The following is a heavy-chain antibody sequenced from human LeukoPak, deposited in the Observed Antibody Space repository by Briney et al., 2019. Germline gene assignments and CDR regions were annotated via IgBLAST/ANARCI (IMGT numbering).Heavy chain of an antibody. Sequence: ASVKVSCKASGYTFTSYAMHWVRQAPGQRLEWMGWINAGNGNTKYSQKFQGRVIMTRDTSISTAYMELSRLRSDDTAVYYCARTPYDFWSGYSWNYMDVWGKGTTVTVSS. J-gene: IGHJ6*03. D-gene: IGHD3-3*01. CDR1: GYTFTSYA. V-gene: IGHV1-3*01. CDR2: INAGNGNT. CDR3: ARTPYDFWSGYSWNYMDV.